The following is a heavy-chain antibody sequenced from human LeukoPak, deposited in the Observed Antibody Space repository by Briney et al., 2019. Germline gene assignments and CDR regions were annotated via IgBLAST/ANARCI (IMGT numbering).Heavy chain of an antibody. D-gene: IGHD3-10*01. V-gene: IGHV3-30*04. Sequence: PGRSLRLSCAASGFTFSSYAMHWVRQAPGKGLEWVAVISYDGSNKYYADSVKGRFTISRGNSKNTLYLQMNSLRAEDTAVYYCARDQRITMVRGVISTRPFDYWGQGTLVTVSS. CDR1: GFTFSSYA. CDR2: ISYDGSNK. CDR3: ARDQRITMVRGVISTRPFDY. J-gene: IGHJ4*02.